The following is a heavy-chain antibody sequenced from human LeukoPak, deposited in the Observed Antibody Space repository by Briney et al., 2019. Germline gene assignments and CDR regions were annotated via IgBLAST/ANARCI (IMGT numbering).Heavy chain of an antibody. CDR1: GYTLTELS. CDR3: ATDLPIDSGYDSVHDFGY. V-gene: IGHV1-24*01. Sequence: ASVNVSCKVSGYTLTELSMHWVRQAPGKGLEWMGGFDPEDGETIYAQKFQGRVTMTEDTSTDTAYMELSSLRSEDTAVYYCATDLPIDSGYDSVHDFGYWGQGTLVTVSS. CDR2: FDPEDGET. J-gene: IGHJ4*02. D-gene: IGHD5-12*01.